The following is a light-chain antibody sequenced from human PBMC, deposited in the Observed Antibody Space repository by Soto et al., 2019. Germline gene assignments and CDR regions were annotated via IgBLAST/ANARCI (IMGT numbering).Light chain of an antibody. Sequence: QPVLTQSPSASASLGASVKLTCTLSSVHSSYAIAWHQQQPEKGPRYLMNLNIDGSHSKGDGIPDRFSGSSSGAERYLTISSLQSEDEADYYCQTWVTGIVVFGGGTKLTVL. V-gene: IGLV4-69*01. J-gene: IGLJ2*01. CDR1: SVHSSYA. CDR3: QTWVTGIVV. CDR2: LNIDGSH.